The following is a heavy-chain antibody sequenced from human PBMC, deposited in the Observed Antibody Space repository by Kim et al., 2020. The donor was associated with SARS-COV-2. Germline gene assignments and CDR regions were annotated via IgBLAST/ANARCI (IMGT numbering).Heavy chain of an antibody. J-gene: IGHJ4*02. CDR2: TSYDGSNK. V-gene: IGHV3-30*18. CDR1: GFTFSSYG. D-gene: IGHD3-22*01. CDR3: AKDVADSSGSIDY. Sequence: GGSLRLSCAASGFTFSSYGMHWVRQAPGKGLEWVAVTSYDGSNKYYADSVKGRFTISRDNSKNTLYLQMNSLRAEDTAVYYCAKDVADSSGSIDYWGQGTLVTVSS.